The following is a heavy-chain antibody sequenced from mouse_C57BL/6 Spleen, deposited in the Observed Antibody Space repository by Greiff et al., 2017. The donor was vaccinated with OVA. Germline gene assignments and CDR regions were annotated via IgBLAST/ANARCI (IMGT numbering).Heavy chain of an antibody. CDR2: IDPDTGGT. D-gene: IGHD1-1*01. V-gene: IGHV1-15*01. Sequence: VQLQQSGAELVRPGASVTLSCKASGYTFTDYEMHWVKQTPVHGLEWIGAIDPDTGGTAYNQKFKGKAILTADKSSSTAYMELRSLTSEDSAVYYCTRSGYCGSSHSWFAYWGQGTLVTVSA. CDR1: GYTFTDYE. J-gene: IGHJ3*01. CDR3: TRSGYCGSSHSWFAY.